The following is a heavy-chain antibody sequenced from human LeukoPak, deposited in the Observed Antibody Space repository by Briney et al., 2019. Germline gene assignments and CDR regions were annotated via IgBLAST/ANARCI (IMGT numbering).Heavy chain of an antibody. V-gene: IGHV3-21*01. D-gene: IGHD3-22*01. CDR3: ARASYDSSGYDWFDP. CDR1: GFTFSSYS. CDR2: ISSSSSYI. J-gene: IGHJ5*02. Sequence: GGSLRFSCAASGFTFSSYSMNWVRQAPGKGLEWVSSISSSSSYIYYADSVKGRFTISRDNAKNSLYLQMNSLRAEDTAVYYCARASYDSSGYDWFDPWGQGTLVTVSS.